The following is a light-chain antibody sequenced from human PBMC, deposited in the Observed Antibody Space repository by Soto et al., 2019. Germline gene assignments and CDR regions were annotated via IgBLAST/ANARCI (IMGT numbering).Light chain of an antibody. V-gene: IGKV1-6*01. CDR3: LQYYDNPLT. J-gene: IGKJ4*01. CDR1: RCVGHE. Sequence: AIQMTQSPSSLSASVGDTVTITCRASRCVGHELGWYQQKPGKAPKLLIYHASTLQSGLPSWFSGSGSGTDFTLTISSLQAEDFATYYCLQYYDNPLTFGGGTKVEI. CDR2: HAS.